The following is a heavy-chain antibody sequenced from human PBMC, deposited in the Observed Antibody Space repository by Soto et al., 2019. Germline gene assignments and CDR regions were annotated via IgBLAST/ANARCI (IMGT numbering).Heavy chain of an antibody. CDR2: IYIGGGT. CDR3: TRGFCNSSSCYANWFDP. CDR1: GFAVGSNY. Sequence: EVQLVESGGGLVRPGGSVRLSCAASGFAVGSNYMSWVRQAPGKGLEWVSLIYIGGGTHYADSVKGRFTISRDNSKNTLYLQMNSLRAEDTDVYQCTRGFCNSSSCYANWFDPWGQGTLVTVSS. J-gene: IGHJ5*02. V-gene: IGHV3-66*01. D-gene: IGHD2-2*01.